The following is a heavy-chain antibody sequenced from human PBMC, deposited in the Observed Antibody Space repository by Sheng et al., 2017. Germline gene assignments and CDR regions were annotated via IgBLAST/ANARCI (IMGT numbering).Heavy chain of an antibody. CDR2: ISYSGST. CDR3: AKTRPRAVSDFYYYYDMDV. V-gene: IGHV4-31*11. CDR1: GGSISSGGYY. Sequence: QVQLQESGPGLVKPSQTLSLTCAVSGGSISSGGYYWIWIRQHPGKGLEWIGYISYSGSTNYNPSLKSRVTMSVDTSKNEFSLKLSSVTAADTAVYYCAKTRPRAVSDFYYYYDMDVWGQGTTVTVSS. D-gene: IGHD6-25*01. J-gene: IGHJ6*02.